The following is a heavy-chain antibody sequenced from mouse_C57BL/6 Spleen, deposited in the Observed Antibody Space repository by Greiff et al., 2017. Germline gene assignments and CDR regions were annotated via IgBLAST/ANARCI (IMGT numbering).Heavy chain of an antibody. CDR3: ARHEELGVFDY. D-gene: IGHD4-1*01. J-gene: IGHJ2*01. V-gene: IGHV5-6*01. CDR2: ISSGGSYT. CDR1: GFTFSSYG. Sequence: EVKLMESGGDLVKPGGSLKLSCAASGFTFSSYGMSWVRQTPDKRLEWVATISSGGSYTYYPDSVKGRFTISRDNAKNTLYLQMSSLKSEDTAMYYCARHEELGVFDYWGQGTTLTVSS.